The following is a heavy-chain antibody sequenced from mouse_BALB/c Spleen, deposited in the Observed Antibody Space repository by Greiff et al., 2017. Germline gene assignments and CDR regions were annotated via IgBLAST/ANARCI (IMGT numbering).Heavy chain of an antibody. D-gene: IGHD2-3*01. J-gene: IGHJ4*01. CDR3: TRGGGYYDYYAMDY. CDR1: GYTFTSYW. V-gene: IGHV1-5*01. Sequence: EVQLQQSGTVLARPGASVKMSCKASGYTFTSYWMHWVKQRPGQGLEWIGAIYPGNSDTSYNQKFKGKAKLTAVTSTSTAYMELSSLTNEDSAVYYCTRGGGYYDYYAMDYWGQGTSVTVSS. CDR2: IYPGNSDT.